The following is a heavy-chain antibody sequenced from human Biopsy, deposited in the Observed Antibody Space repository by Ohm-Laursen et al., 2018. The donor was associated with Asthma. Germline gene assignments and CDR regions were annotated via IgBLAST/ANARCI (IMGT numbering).Heavy chain of an antibody. V-gene: IGHV3-30*18. CDR3: AKRRGYSGHDNDY. J-gene: IGHJ4*02. CDR1: GFVFRSFG. CDR2: ISYDGNHK. D-gene: IGHD5-12*01. Sequence: SLRLSCSASGFVFRSFGMHWVRQAPGKGLEWVAVISYDGNHKFYEDSVKGRFTISRDNSKNTLYLQMNSLRTEDTAVHYCAKRRGYSGHDNDYWGQGTLVIVSS.